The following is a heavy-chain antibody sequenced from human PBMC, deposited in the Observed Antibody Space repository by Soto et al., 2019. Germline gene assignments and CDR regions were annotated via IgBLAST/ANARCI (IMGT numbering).Heavy chain of an antibody. V-gene: IGHV3-23*01. CDR1: GFTFSNYI. CDR3: ARKSGQRLPFFDY. J-gene: IGHJ4*02. D-gene: IGHD6-25*01. Sequence: GSLRLSCVTSGFTFSNYIVSWVRQAPGQGLEWVSSISGNDGSTWYADSVKGRFTISRGSSQNSLFLQVNSLRAEDTAVYYCARKSGQRLPFFDYSGPRTLVTVSS. CDR2: ISGNDGST.